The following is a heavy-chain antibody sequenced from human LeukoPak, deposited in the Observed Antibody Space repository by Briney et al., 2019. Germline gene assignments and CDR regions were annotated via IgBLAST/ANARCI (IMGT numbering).Heavy chain of an antibody. CDR1: GFTFSSYA. Sequence: GGSLRLSCAASGFTFSSYAMSWVRQAPGKGLEWVSAISGSGGSTYYAHSVKGRFTISRDNSKNTPYLQMNSLRAEDTAVYYCAKNADYYGSGSYIDYWGQGTLVTVSS. CDR2: ISGSGGST. J-gene: IGHJ4*02. CDR3: AKNADYYGSGSYIDY. V-gene: IGHV3-23*01. D-gene: IGHD3-10*01.